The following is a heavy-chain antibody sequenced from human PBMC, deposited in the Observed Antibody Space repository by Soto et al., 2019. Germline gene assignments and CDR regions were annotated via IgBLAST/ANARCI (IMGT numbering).Heavy chain of an antibody. CDR3: ARPKSSGGRETDCLAY. CDR1: GFTFSSYS. CDR2: ISSSSSTI. D-gene: IGHD2-15*01. J-gene: IGHJ4*02. V-gene: IGHV3-48*01. Sequence: GGSLRLSCAASGFTFSSYSMNWVRQAPGKGLEWVSYISSSSSTIYYADSVKGRFTISRDNAKNSLYLQMNSLRAEDTAVYYCARPKSSGGRETDCLAYWGQGTLVTVSS.